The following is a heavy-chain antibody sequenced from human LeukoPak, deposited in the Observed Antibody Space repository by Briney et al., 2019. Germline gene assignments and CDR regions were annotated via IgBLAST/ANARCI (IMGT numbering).Heavy chain of an antibody. CDR2: MNPNSGNT. CDR1: GYTFTSYD. CDR3: ARGPYSSSWDLYYYYGMDV. D-gene: IGHD6-13*01. Sequence: ASVKVSCKASGYTFTSYDINWVRQATGQGLEWMGWMNPNSGNTGYAQKFQGRVTMTRNTSISTAYMELSSLRSEDTAVYYCARGPYSSSWDLYYYYGMDVWGQGTTVTVSS. J-gene: IGHJ6*02. V-gene: IGHV1-8*01.